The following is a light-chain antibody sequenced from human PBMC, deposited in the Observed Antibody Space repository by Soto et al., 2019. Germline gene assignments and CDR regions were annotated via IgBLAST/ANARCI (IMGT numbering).Light chain of an antibody. Sequence: SALAQPASVYRSPVQSITIISTSTSSDVGGYNYVSWYQHHPGKAPKLMIYDVSNRPSGVSNRFSGSKSGNTASLTISGLQPEDEADYYCCSYTTSNTRQIVFGTGTKVTVL. J-gene: IGLJ1*01. V-gene: IGLV2-14*03. CDR3: CSYTTSNTRQIV. CDR2: DVS. CDR1: SSDVGGYNY.